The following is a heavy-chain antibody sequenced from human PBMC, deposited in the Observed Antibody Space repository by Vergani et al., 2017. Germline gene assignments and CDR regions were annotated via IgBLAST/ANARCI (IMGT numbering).Heavy chain of an antibody. Sequence: EVQLVESGGGLVQPGGSFRLSCAASGFTFSSYSMNWVRQAPGKGLEWVSYISSSSSTIYYADSVKGRFTISRDNAKNSLYLQMNSLRAEDTAVYYCARGNDXSGYWYYYYYGMDVWGQGTTVTVSS. CDR1: GFTFSSYS. V-gene: IGHV3-48*01. J-gene: IGHJ6*02. D-gene: IGHD3-22*01. CDR2: ISSSSSTI. CDR3: ARGNDXSGYWYYYYYGMDV.